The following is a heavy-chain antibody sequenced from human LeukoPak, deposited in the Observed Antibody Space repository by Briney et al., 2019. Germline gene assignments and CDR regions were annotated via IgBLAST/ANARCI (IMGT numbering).Heavy chain of an antibody. D-gene: IGHD3-3*01. V-gene: IGHV3-33*01. CDR3: ARDPFGSPYYDFWGGDQNPPQALSFDY. J-gene: IGHJ4*02. CDR2: IWYDGSNK. Sequence: GRSLRLSCAASGFTFSSYGMHWVRQAPGKGLEWVAVIWYDGSNKYYADSVKGRFTISRDNSKNTLYLQMNSLRAEDTAVYYCARDPFGSPYYDFWGGDQNPPQALSFDYWGQGTLVTVSS. CDR1: GFTFSSYG.